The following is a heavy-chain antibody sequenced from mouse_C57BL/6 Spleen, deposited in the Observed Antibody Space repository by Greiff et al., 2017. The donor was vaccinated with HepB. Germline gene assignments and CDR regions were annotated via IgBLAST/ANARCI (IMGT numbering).Heavy chain of an antibody. CDR3: ARPFYYDYDEKAWYFDV. CDR2: IYPRSGNT. CDR1: GYTFTSYG. V-gene: IGHV1-81*01. Sequence: QVQLQQSGAELARPGASVKLSCKASGYTFTSYGISWVKQRTGQGLEWIGEIYPRSGNTYYNEKFKGKATLTADKSSSTAYMELRSLTSEDSAVYFCARPFYYDYDEKAWYFDVWGTGTTVTVSS. J-gene: IGHJ1*03. D-gene: IGHD2-4*01.